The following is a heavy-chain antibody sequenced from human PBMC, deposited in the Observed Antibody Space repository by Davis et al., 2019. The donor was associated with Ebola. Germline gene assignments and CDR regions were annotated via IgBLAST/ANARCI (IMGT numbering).Heavy chain of an antibody. V-gene: IGHV4-39*01. CDR1: GGSISSSFYH. CDR2: IFYSGHT. J-gene: IGHJ6*04. CDR3: VRHCTQYYYYYGLDV. Sequence: SETLSLTCTVSGGSISSSFYHWGWIRQPPGKGLEWIGNIFYSGHTYYNPSLKSRVTIYVDTSKNQFTLNLRSVTAADTAVYYCVRHCTQYYYYYGLDVWGKGTTVTVSS. D-gene: IGHD1-1*01.